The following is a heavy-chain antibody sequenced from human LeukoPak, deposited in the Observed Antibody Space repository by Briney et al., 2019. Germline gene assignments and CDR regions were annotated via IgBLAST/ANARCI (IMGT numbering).Heavy chain of an antibody. D-gene: IGHD4-17*01. V-gene: IGHV1-69*04. CDR1: GGTFSGYA. J-gene: IGHJ5*02. CDR2: IIPILGIA. CDR3: ARSLDYGDYEDWFDP. Sequence: GASVKVSCKASGGTFSGYAISWVRQAPGQGLEWMGRIIPILGIANYAQKFQGRVTITADKSTSTAYMELSSLRSEDTAVYYCARSLDYGDYEDWFDPWGQGTLVTVSS.